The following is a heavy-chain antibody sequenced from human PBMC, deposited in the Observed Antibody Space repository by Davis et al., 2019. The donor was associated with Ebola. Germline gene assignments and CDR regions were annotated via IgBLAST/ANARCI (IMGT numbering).Heavy chain of an antibody. Sequence: AASVKVSCKASGGTFSSYAISWVRQAPGQGLEWMGGIIPIFGTANYAQKFQGRVTITADKSTSTAYMELSSLGSDDTAVYYCARDMGPWFGEFVLTQYGGYGMDVWGQGTTVTVSS. CDR2: IIPIFGTA. CDR1: GGTFSSYA. J-gene: IGHJ6*02. D-gene: IGHD3-10*01. V-gene: IGHV1-69*06. CDR3: ARDMGPWFGEFVLTQYGGYGMDV.